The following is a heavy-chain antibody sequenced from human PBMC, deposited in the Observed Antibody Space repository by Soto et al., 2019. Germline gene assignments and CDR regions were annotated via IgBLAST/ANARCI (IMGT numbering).Heavy chain of an antibody. V-gene: IGHV3-23*01. CDR2: VGRTTST. Sequence: EVQLLESGGGLVQPGGSLRLSCVVSGFSLGTYVMSWVRQAPGKGLEWVSTVGRTTSTFYADSVRGRFTISRDNYNNALFLQMNSLRADDTALYYCAKGILLEPPGTRAFDVWGQGTMVIVSS. CDR3: AKGILLEPPGTRAFDV. D-gene: IGHD1-1*01. CDR1: GFSLGTYV. J-gene: IGHJ3*01.